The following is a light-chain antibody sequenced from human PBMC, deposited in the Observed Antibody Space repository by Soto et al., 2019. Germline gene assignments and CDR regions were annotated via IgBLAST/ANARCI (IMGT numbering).Light chain of an antibody. CDR1: QSVSTN. J-gene: IGKJ2*01. CDR2: GAS. V-gene: IGKV3-15*01. Sequence: ETVLTQSAAALSVSPGERVIISCRASQSVSTNLAWYQQRPGQAPRLLIYGASTRATDIPPRISGSGSGTEFTLTISSLQSEDSAVYFCQQYNSWPRTFGQGTKLEIK. CDR3: QQYNSWPRT.